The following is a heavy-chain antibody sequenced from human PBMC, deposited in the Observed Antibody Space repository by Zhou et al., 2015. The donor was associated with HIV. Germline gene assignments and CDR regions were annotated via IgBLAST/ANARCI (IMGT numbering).Heavy chain of an antibody. V-gene: IGHV3-9*01. CDR1: GFTFDDYT. J-gene: IGHJ4*02. CDR3: TSVVPSATLYYRSSFY. Sequence: EVHLVQSGGGLVQPGRSVRLSCTASGFTFDDYTMHWVRQSPGKGLEWVSCISRNSDKIGYADSVKGRFTISRDNSKNTLYLQMNSLRAEDTAVYYCTSVVPSATLYYRSSFYWGQGTLVTVSS. D-gene: IGHD2-2*01. CDR2: ISRNSDKI.